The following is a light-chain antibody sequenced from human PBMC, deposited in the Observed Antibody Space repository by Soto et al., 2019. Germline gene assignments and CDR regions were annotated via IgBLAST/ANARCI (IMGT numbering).Light chain of an antibody. CDR1: QSINSD. CDR3: QQYGSSGT. CDR2: GAS. V-gene: IGKV3-20*01. J-gene: IGKJ1*01. Sequence: TQSPAAQSVSTGETTMLSCRASQSINSDVAWYQQKLGQTPRLLIHGASNRATGIPDRFSGSGSGTDFTLTISRLEPDDFAVYYCQQYGSSGTFGQGTKVDIK.